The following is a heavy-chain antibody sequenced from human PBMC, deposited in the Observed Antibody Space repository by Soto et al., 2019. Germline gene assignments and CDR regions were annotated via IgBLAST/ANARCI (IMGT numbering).Heavy chain of an antibody. D-gene: IGHD3-10*01. J-gene: IGHJ4*02. Sequence: QVQLVQSGAEVKKPGASVKVACKASGYTFTSYEINWVRQATGQGLEWMGWMNPNSGDTGYAQKFQGRVTMTRNTSISTAYMELSSLRSEDTAVYYCTRGELLWFGELLRWGQGTLVTVSS. V-gene: IGHV1-8*01. CDR1: GYTFTSYE. CDR2: MNPNSGDT. CDR3: TRGELLWFGELLR.